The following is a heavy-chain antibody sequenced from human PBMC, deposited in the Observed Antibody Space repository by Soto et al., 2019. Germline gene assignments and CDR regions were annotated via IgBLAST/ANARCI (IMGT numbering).Heavy chain of an antibody. D-gene: IGHD5-12*01. CDR1: GGTFSSYA. V-gene: IGHV1-69*12. CDR2: IVPIVDTS. J-gene: IGHJ4*02. Sequence: QVQLVQSGAEVRQPASSVKVSCKTSGGTFSSYAISWVRQAPGQGLEWMGGIVPIVDTSTYAQKFQGRVTITADESTSTVYMELSSLRSDDTAVYYCVRVVAIPGYPDNWGQGTLFTLSS. CDR3: VRVVAIPGYPDN.